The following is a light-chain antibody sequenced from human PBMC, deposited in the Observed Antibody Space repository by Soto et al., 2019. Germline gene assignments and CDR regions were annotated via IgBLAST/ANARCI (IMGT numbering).Light chain of an antibody. CDR2: DAS. CDR1: QSLDIY. Sequence: EIVLTQSPATLSLSPGERATLSCRASQSLDIYLAWYQQKPGQPPRLLIYDASNRVTGIPARFIGSGSGTDFTLTISSLEPEDFAVYYCQHRSNWPPLAFGGGTKVEIK. V-gene: IGKV3-11*01. CDR3: QHRSNWPPLA. J-gene: IGKJ4*01.